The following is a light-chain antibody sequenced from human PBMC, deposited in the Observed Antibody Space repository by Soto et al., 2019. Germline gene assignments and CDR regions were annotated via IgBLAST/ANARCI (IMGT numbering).Light chain of an antibody. V-gene: IGKV1D-16*01. CDR2: SAS. Sequence: DIQMTQSPSSLSASVGDRVTITCRASQSISNWLAWYQHKPGKAPKRLIFSASSLQSEVPSRFRCSGSGTEFTLTISSLQLEDFATYYCQQYNTYPPTFGEGTKVEIK. CDR1: QSISNW. J-gene: IGKJ4*01. CDR3: QQYNTYPPT.